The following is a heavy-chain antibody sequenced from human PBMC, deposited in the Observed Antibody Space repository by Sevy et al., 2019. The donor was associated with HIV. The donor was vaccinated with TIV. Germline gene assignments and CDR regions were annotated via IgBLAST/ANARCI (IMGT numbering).Heavy chain of an antibody. CDR2: IIPILGIA. CDR1: GGTFSSYA. Sequence: ASLKVSCKASGGTFSSYAISWVRQAPGQGLEWMGRIIPILGIANYAQKFQGRVTITADKSTSTAYMELSSLRSEDTAVYYCARDQDYYDSSGYYLVWGQGTLVTVSS. D-gene: IGHD3-22*01. CDR3: ARDQDYYDSSGYYLV. V-gene: IGHV1-69*04. J-gene: IGHJ4*02.